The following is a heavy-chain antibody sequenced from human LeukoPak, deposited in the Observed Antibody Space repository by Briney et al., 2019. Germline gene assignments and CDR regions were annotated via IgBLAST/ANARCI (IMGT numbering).Heavy chain of an antibody. CDR3: AKDMGSGSSSWYLAFDI. J-gene: IGHJ3*02. Sequence: GGSLRLSCAASGFTFSDYAMNWVRQAPGKGLEWVSYISTSSTTIYYADSVKGRFTISRDNARNSLYLQMNSLRAEDTALYYCAKDMGSGSSSWYLAFDIWGQGTMVTVSS. CDR2: ISTSSTTI. D-gene: IGHD6-13*01. CDR1: GFTFSDYA. V-gene: IGHV3-48*04.